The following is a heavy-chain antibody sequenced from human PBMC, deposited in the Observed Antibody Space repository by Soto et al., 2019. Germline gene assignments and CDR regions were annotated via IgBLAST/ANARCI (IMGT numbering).Heavy chain of an antibody. V-gene: IGHV2-5*02. D-gene: IGHD2-15*01. J-gene: IGHJ5*02. CDR3: THRPNYCPGGSCYSS. Sequence: QITLRESGPTLVKPTQTLTLTCTFSGFSLSTSGLGVGWIRQPPGKALEWLGLIYWDDDNRYNPSLRSRLTITKDTSRNQVVLTMTNMDPVDTATYYCTHRPNYCPGGSCYSSCGQGIPVTVSS. CDR2: IYWDDDN. CDR1: GFSLSTSGLG.